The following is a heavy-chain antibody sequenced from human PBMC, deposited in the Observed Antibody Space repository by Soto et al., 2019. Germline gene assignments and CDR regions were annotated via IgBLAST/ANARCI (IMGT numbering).Heavy chain of an antibody. CDR3: ARVSKPVAPKDGKSAYFYAMDV. Sequence: PSETLSLTCAVSGDSVSSSDFYWTWIRQPPGKPLEWIGYVYSTGTTNYSPSLKSRVDMSVDTSENQFSLKVWSVTAADAAVYFCARVSKPVAPKDGKSAYFYAMDVWGHGTTVTVSS. J-gene: IGHJ6*02. V-gene: IGHV4-61*08. D-gene: IGHD2-15*01. CDR2: VYSTGTT. CDR1: GDSVSSSDFY.